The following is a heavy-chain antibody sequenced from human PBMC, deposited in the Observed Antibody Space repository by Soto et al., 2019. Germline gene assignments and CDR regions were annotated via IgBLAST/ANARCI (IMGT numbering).Heavy chain of an antibody. CDR1: GYTFTSYG. Sequence: ASVKVSCKASGYTFTSYGISWARQAPGQGLEWMGWISAYNGNTNYAQKLQGRVTMTTDTSTSTAYMELRSLRSDDTAVYYCARYRPSDSSGYYFNYYYGMDVWGQGTTVTVSS. V-gene: IGHV1-18*04. J-gene: IGHJ6*02. CDR2: ISAYNGNT. CDR3: ARYRPSDSSGYYFNYYYGMDV. D-gene: IGHD3-22*01.